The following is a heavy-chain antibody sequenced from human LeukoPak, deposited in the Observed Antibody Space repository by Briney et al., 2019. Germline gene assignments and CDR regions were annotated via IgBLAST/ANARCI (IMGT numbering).Heavy chain of an antibody. CDR2: ISAYNGNT. V-gene: IGHV1-18*01. CDR3: ARHSSGWTFFDY. CDR1: GYTFTNYG. Sequence: ASVKVSCKASGYTFTNYGISWVRQAPGQGLEWMGWISAYNGNTNYAQKLQGRVTMTTDTSTSTAYMELRSLRSDDTAVYYCARHSSGWTFFDYWGQGTLVTVSS. D-gene: IGHD6-19*01. J-gene: IGHJ4*02.